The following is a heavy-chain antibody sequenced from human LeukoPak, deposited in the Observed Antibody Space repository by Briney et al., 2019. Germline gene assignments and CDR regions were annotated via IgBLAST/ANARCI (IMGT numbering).Heavy chain of an antibody. D-gene: IGHD6-19*01. CDR3: AKGLLTASGWYSYDY. CDR2: IGRSGDTT. Sequence: GGSLRLSCAASGFTFSSHAMSWVRQAPGKGLEWVSVIGRSGDTTFYAASVKGRFTISRDNSKNTLYLQMSSLGAEDTATYYCAKGLLTASGWYSYDYWGQGTLVTVSS. V-gene: IGHV3-23*01. J-gene: IGHJ4*02. CDR1: GFTFSSHA.